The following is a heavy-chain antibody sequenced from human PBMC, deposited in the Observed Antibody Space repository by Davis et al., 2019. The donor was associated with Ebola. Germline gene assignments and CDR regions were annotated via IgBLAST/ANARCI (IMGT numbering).Heavy chain of an antibody. Sequence: GESLKISCVASGLTFSNAWMSWVCQAPGKGLGWVGRIKSKTDGGTTDYAAPVKGRFTISRDDSKNTLYLQMNSLKTEDTAVYYCTTPAPADDYWGQGTLVTVSS. CDR3: TTPAPADDY. CDR1: GLTFSNAW. V-gene: IGHV3-15*01. CDR2: IKSKTDGGTT. J-gene: IGHJ4*02.